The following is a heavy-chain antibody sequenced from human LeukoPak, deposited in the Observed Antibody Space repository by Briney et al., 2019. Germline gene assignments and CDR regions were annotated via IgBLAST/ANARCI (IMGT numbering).Heavy chain of an antibody. CDR2: IKQDGSEK. D-gene: IGHD2-8*01. CDR3: ARDRHCANGVCHSPPGMDV. V-gene: IGHV3-7*01. J-gene: IGHJ6*02. Sequence: GGSLRLSCAASGFIFSSYWMSWVRQAPGKGLEWVANIKQDGSEKNYVDSVKGRFTISRDNSKNTMYLQINSLRAEDTAVYYCARDRHCANGVCHSPPGMDVWGQGTTVTVSS. CDR1: GFIFSSYW.